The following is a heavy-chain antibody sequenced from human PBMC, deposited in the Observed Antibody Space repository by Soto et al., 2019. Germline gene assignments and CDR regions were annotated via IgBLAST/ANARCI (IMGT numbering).Heavy chain of an antibody. J-gene: IGHJ4*02. CDR2: ISGGGGTT. Sequence: EVQLLESGGDLVQPGGSLRLSCEASGFAFSNYAMNWVRQAPGKGLEWVSVISGGGGTTYYADSVKGRFTISRDNSKKTLYLQMSSLRGDDTAVYYCAKEWSQGYYFDYWGQGTLVIVSS. CDR3: AKEWSQGYYFDY. V-gene: IGHV3-23*01. CDR1: GFAFSNYA. D-gene: IGHD2-15*01.